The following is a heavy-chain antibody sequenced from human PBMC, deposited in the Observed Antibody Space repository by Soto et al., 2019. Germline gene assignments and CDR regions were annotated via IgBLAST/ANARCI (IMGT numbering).Heavy chain of an antibody. Sequence: GGSLRLSCAASGFTFSNAWMSWVRQAPGKGLEWVGRIKSKTDGGTTDYAAPVKGRFTISRDDSKNTLYLQRNSLKTEDTAVYYCTSCYGDYVVDYWGQGTLVTVSS. CDR2: IKSKTDGGTT. CDR1: GFTFSNAW. J-gene: IGHJ4*02. D-gene: IGHD4-17*01. V-gene: IGHV3-15*01. CDR3: TSCYGDYVVDY.